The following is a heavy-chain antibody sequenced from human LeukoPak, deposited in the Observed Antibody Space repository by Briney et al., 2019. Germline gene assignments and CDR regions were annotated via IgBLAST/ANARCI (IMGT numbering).Heavy chain of an antibody. J-gene: IGHJ3*02. D-gene: IGHD2-15*01. CDR3: AKVVHCSGGSCYSGAFDI. CDR2: ISGSGGST. V-gene: IGHV3-23*01. Sequence: GGSLRLSCAASGFTFSSYAMSWVRQAPGKGLEWVSAISGSGGSTYYADSVKGRFTISRDNSKNTLYLQMNSLRAEDTAVYYCAKVVHCSGGSCYSGAFDIWGQGTMVTVSS. CDR1: GFTFSSYA.